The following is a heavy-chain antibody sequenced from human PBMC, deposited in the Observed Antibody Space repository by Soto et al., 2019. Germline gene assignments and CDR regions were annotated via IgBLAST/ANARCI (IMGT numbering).Heavy chain of an antibody. V-gene: IGHV5-51*01. J-gene: IGHJ6*02. CDR2: IYPGDSDT. CDR3: ARQGSNGAYYYYGMDV. Sequence: PGASLKISCQGSGYRFSSYWIDWVRQMPGKGLEWMGIIYPGDSDTIYSPYFQGQVTFSVDKSTSTAYLQWSSLKASDTAMYYCARQGSNGAYYYYGMDVWGQGTTVTVSS. CDR1: GYRFSSYW. D-gene: IGHD2-8*01.